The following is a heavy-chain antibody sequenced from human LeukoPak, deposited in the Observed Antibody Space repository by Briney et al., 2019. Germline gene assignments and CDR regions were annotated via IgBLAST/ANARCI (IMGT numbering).Heavy chain of an antibody. D-gene: IGHD4-23*01. CDR3: ARTVVTPGYGFDL. CDR1: GGSISTYY. J-gene: IGHJ3*01. V-gene: IGHV4-59*01. CDR2: IYYSGST. Sequence: PSETLSLTCTVSGGSISTYYWSWIRQPPGKGLEWIGYIYYSGSTYSNPSLKSRVTISVDTSKNHFSLKLNSVTAADTALYYCARTVVTPGYGFDLWGQGTMVTVSP.